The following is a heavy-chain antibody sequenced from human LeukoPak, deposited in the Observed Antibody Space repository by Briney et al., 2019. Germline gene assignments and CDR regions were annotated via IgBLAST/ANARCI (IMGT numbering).Heavy chain of an antibody. D-gene: IGHD3-16*01. CDR2: IKQDGSGK. J-gene: IGHJ6*03. Sequence: GGSLRLSCVGSGFTFSSYWMSWVRQAPGKGPEWVANIKQDGSGKSYVDSVRGRFTISRDNAKNSLYLQVNSLRAEDAAVYYCARAGENDYYFYYMDVWGKGTTVTVSS. CDR3: ARAGENDYYFYYMDV. V-gene: IGHV3-7*01. CDR1: GFTFSSYW.